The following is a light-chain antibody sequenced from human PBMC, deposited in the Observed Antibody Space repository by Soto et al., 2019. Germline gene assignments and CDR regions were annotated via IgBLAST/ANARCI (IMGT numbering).Light chain of an antibody. J-gene: IGKJ5*01. CDR1: QTISSW. CDR3: QQYYSYPRS. Sequence: DIQMTQSPSTLSGSVGDRVTITCRASQTISSWLAWYQQKPGKAPKLLIYKASTLKSGVPSRFSGSGSGTDFTLTISCLQSEDFATYYCQQYYSYPRSFGQGTRLEIK. V-gene: IGKV1-5*03. CDR2: KAS.